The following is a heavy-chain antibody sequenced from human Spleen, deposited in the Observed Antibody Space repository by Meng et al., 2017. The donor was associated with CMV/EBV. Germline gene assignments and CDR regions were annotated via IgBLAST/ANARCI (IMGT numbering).Heavy chain of an antibody. CDR3: ARDQQLIPAEYFQH. D-gene: IGHD6-13*01. CDR1: GYPCTSYG. V-gene: IGHV1-18*01. J-gene: IGHJ1*01. CDR2: ISAYNGNT. Sequence: AGYPCTSYGMSWLRQAPGQGLEWMGWISAYNGNTIYAQKVQGRVTMTTDASTNTAYLELRSLRSDDTAVYYCARDQQLIPAEYFQHWGPGTLVTVSS.